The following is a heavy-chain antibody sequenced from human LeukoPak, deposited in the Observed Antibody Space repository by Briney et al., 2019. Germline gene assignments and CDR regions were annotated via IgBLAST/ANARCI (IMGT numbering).Heavy chain of an antibody. J-gene: IGHJ4*02. D-gene: IGHD3-22*01. CDR1: GFTFSSYA. Sequence: GGSLRLSCAASGFTFSSYAMSWVRQAPGKGLECVSGISGTGGSTYYADSVKGRFTISRDNSKNTLYLQVNSLRAEDTAVYYCAKGRGMIIVVSFDYWGQGTLVTVSS. CDR3: AKGRGMIIVVSFDY. V-gene: IGHV3-23*01. CDR2: ISGTGGST.